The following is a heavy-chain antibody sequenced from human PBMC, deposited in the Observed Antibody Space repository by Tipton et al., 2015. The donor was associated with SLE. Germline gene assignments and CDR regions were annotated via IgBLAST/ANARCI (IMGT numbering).Heavy chain of an antibody. V-gene: IGHV4-39*07. Sequence: TLSLTCTVSGGSISSSSYYWGWIRRPPGKGLELIGSIYYSGSTYYNPSLKSRVTISVDTSKNQFSLKLSPVTAADTAVYYCARVQAYEGFDPGGQGTQVTVSS. CDR2: IYYSGST. CDR1: GGSISSSSYY. D-gene: IGHD3-16*01. J-gene: IGHJ5*02. CDR3: ARVQAYEGFDP.